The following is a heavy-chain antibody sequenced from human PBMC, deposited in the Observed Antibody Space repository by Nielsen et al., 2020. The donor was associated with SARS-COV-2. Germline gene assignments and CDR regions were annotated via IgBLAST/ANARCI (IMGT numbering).Heavy chain of an antibody. CDR3: ARDEGVVVPAAIRD. CDR2: ISSSSSYI. V-gene: IGHV3-21*01. D-gene: IGHD2-2*02. Sequence: GGSLRLSCAASGFTFSSYSMNWVRQAPGKGLEWASSISSSSSYIYYADSVKGRFTISRDNAKNSLYLQMNSLRAEDTAVYYCARDEGVVVPAAIRDWGQGTLVTVSS. CDR1: GFTFSSYS. J-gene: IGHJ4*02.